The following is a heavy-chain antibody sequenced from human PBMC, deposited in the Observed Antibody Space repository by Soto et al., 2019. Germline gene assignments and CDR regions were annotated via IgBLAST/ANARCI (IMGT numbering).Heavy chain of an antibody. J-gene: IGHJ4*02. V-gene: IGHV4-61*01. Sequence: QVQLQESGPGLVKSSETLTLTCTVSGGSVSTNNYFWSWIRQPPGKGLEWIGFSTYTGNSMYNPSLKSRATISVDPAKNQFSLRLISLTAEDTAVYYCASFVRTGWRYYFDNWGQGILATVSA. CDR2: STYTGNS. D-gene: IGHD6-19*01. CDR1: GGSVSTNNYF. CDR3: ASFVRTGWRYYFDN.